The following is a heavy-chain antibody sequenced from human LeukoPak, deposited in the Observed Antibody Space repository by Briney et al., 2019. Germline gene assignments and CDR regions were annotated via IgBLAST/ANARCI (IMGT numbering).Heavy chain of an antibody. Sequence: GGSLRLSCAASGFTFSNAWISWVRQAPGKGLEWVGRIKSKTDGGATDYAAPVKGRFTISRDDSKNTLYLQMNSQKTEDTAVYYCTTDLELGIRNYWGQGTLVTVSS. D-gene: IGHD7-27*01. CDR1: GFTFSNAW. J-gene: IGHJ4*02. CDR2: IKSKTDGGAT. V-gene: IGHV3-15*01. CDR3: TTDLELGIRNY.